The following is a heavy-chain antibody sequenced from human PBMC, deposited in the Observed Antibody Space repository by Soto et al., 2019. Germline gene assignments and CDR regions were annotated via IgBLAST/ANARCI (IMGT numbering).Heavy chain of an antibody. V-gene: IGHV5-10-1*01. CDR2: IDPSDSQT. D-gene: IGHD3-22*01. Sequence: GDSLKISCKGSAYSFAGYWITWVRQKPGKGLEWMGRIDPSDSQTYYSPSFRGHVTISATKSITTVFLQWSSLRASDTAMYYCARQIYDSDTGPNFQYYFDSWGQGTPVTVSS. CDR1: AYSFAGYW. CDR3: ARQIYDSDTGPNFQYYFDS. J-gene: IGHJ4*02.